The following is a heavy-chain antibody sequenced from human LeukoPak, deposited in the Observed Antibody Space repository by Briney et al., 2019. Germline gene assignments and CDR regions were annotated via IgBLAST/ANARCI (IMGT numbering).Heavy chain of an antibody. CDR3: AKDTTPPKAGFDP. CDR2: ISTSSRYI. D-gene: IGHD1-14*01. CDR1: GFTLSNYD. V-gene: IGHV3-21*01. J-gene: IGHJ5*02. Sequence: GGSLRLSCAASGFTLSNYDMNWVRQAPGKGLEWVSSISTSSRYIYYKDSVRGRFTISRDDAKNTLYLQMNSLRAEDTAVYYCAKDTTPPKAGFDPWGQGTLVTVSS.